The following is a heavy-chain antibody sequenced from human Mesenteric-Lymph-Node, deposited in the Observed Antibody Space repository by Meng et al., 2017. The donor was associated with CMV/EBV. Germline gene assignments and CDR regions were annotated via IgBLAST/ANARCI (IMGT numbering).Heavy chain of an antibody. D-gene: IGHD5-18*01. CDR2: IYYSGST. V-gene: IGHV4-39*07. CDR1: GGSISSSSYY. J-gene: IGHJ6*02. Sequence: SETLSLTCTVSGGSISSSSYYWGWIRQPPGKGLEWIGSIYYSGSTYYNPSLKSRVTISVDTSRNQFSLKLSSVTAADTAVYYCARGNGYSYNYDFYGMDVWGQGTTVTVSS. CDR3: ARGNGYSYNYDFYGMDV.